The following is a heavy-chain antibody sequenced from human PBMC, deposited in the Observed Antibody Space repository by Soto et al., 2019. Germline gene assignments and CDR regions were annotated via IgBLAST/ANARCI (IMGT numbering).Heavy chain of an antibody. CDR1: GFIFDDFT. CDR2: INWDGRIA. J-gene: IGHJ4*01. D-gene: IGHD6-13*01. CDR3: AKDEGAAVESPGD. Sequence: VQLVESGGTVIQVGGSLRLSCAASGFIFDDFTMHWVRLVPGKGLQWVSYINWDGRIAMYAESVKGRFTISRDNTNNHLYLQMNRLRSDDTALYYCAKDEGAAVESPGDWGHGTLVTVSS. V-gene: IGHV3-43*01.